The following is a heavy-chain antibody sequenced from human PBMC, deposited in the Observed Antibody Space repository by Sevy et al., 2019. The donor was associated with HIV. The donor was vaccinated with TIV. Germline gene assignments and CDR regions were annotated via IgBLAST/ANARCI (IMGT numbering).Heavy chain of an antibody. D-gene: IGHD2-8*01. CDR3: ARGPLRYCTNGVCYTKGANFDY. Sequence: SETLSLTCAVYGGSFSGYYWSWIRQPPGKGLEWIGEINHSGSTNYNPSLKSRVTISVDTSKNQFSLMLSSVTAADTAVYYCARGPLRYCTNGVCYTKGANFDYWGQGTLVTVSS. CDR1: GGSFSGYY. J-gene: IGHJ4*02. V-gene: IGHV4-34*01. CDR2: INHSGST.